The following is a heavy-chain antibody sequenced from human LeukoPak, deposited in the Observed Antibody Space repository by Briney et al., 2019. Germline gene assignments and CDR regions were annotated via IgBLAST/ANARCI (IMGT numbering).Heavy chain of an antibody. Sequence: SETLSLTCTVSGGSISNYYWSWIRQPPGKGLEWIGYIYYSGSTNYNPSLKSRVTISVDTSKNQFSLKLSSVTAADTAVYYCASQYYYDSSGYYVWGQGTLVTVSS. D-gene: IGHD3-22*01. J-gene: IGHJ4*02. V-gene: IGHV4-59*08. CDR2: IYYSGST. CDR1: GGSISNYY. CDR3: ASQYYYDSSGYYV.